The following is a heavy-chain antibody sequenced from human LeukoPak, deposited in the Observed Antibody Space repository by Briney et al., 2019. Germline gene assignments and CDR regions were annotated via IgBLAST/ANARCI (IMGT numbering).Heavy chain of an antibody. CDR3: ARGHYDIFTGYYTYYFDY. Sequence: SETLSLTCTVSGGSISSSSYYWGWIRQPPGKGLEWIGSIYYSGSTYYNPSLKSRVTISVDTSKNQFSLKLSSVTAADTAVYYCARGHYDIFTGYYTYYFDYWGHGTLVTVSS. J-gene: IGHJ4*01. CDR2: IYYSGST. V-gene: IGHV4-39*01. CDR1: GGSISSSSYY. D-gene: IGHD3-9*01.